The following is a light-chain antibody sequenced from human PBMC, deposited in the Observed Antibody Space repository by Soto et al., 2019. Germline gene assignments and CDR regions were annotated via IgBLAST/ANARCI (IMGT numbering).Light chain of an antibody. CDR1: QSVSSSY. CDR3: QQYSHSPPT. CDR2: GAS. V-gene: IGKV3-20*01. Sequence: EIVLTQSPGTLSLSPGEGATLSCRASQSVSSSYLAWYQENPGQAPRLLIYGASSRANGIPDRFSGSGSGTDFTLTISRLDPEDFAVYYCQQYSHSPPTFGQGTKVEIK. J-gene: IGKJ1*01.